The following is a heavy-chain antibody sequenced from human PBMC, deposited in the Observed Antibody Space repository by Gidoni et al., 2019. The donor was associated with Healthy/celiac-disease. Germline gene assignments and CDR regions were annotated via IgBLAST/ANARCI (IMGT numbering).Heavy chain of an antibody. V-gene: IGHV4-34*01. CDR2: INHSGST. J-gene: IGHJ4*02. Sequence: QVQLQQWGAGLLKPSETLSLTCAVYGGSFSGYYWSWIRQPPGKGLEWIGEINHSGSTNYNPSLKSRVTISVDTSKNQFSLKLSSVTAADTAVYYGARGPRARLRYFDWPRVLEYYFDYWGQGTLVTVSS. CDR3: ARGPRARLRYFDWPRVLEYYFDY. CDR1: GGSFSGYY. D-gene: IGHD3-9*01.